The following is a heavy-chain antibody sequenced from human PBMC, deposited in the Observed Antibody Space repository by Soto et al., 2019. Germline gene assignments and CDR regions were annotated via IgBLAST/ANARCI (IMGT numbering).Heavy chain of an antibody. J-gene: IGHJ6*03. V-gene: IGHV3-23*01. CDR1: GFTFSSYA. Sequence: EVQLLESGGGLVQPGGSLRLSCAASGFTFSSYAMSWVRQAPGKGLEWVSAISGSGGSTYYADSVKGRFTISRDNSKNTLYLQMNSLRAEDTAVYYCAKKKRGFWSGYHDYYYYYMDVWGKGTTVTVSS. D-gene: IGHD3-3*01. CDR3: AKKKRGFWSGYHDYYYYYMDV. CDR2: ISGSGGST.